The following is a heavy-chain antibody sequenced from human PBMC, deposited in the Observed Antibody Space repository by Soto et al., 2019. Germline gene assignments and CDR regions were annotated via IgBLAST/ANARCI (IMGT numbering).Heavy chain of an antibody. V-gene: IGHV5-51*01. CDR1: GYSLTSYW. Sequence: GESLKISCKGSGYSLTSYWIGWVRQIPWKGLEWMGIIYPGDSDTRYSPSFQGQVTISADKSISTAYLQWSSLKASDTAMYYCARLKRDGYNYSPLYYWGQGTLVTVSS. CDR2: IYPGDSDT. J-gene: IGHJ4*02. CDR3: ARLKRDGYNYSPLYY. D-gene: IGHD5-12*01.